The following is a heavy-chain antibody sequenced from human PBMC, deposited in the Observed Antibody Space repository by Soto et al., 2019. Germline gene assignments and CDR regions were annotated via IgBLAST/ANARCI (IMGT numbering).Heavy chain of an antibody. D-gene: IGHD3-3*01. V-gene: IGHV5-10-1*01. CDR3: ARLAPPKQHRHYYFWSGYYRFRIFDY. Sequence: GEPMQIYCKGSGYSFTSSWVSWARQMHGKGLEWMGRLDPSDSYTNYSPSFQGHVTISADKSTSTAYLQWSSLKASDTAMYYCARLAPPKQHRHYYFWSGYYRFRIFDYWGQGTLVTVSS. CDR1: GYSFTSSW. J-gene: IGHJ4*02. CDR2: LDPSDSYT.